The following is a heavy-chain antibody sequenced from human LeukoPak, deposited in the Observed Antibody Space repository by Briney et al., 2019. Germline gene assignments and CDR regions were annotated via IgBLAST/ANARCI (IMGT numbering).Heavy chain of an antibody. J-gene: IGHJ4*02. V-gene: IGHV3-74*01. CDR3: TRDTVGARDS. D-gene: IGHD4-17*01. CDR1: GYTFSTYW. CDR2: INEDGSST. Sequence: GGSLRLSCAASGYTFSTYWMHWVRQGPGKGLVWVSRINEDGSSTSYAESVRGRFTISRDNAKNTLYLQMNSLRAEDAAVYYCTRDTVGARDSWGQGALVTFSS.